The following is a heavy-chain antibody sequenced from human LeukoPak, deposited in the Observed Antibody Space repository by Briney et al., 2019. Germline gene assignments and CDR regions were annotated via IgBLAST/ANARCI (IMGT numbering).Heavy chain of an antibody. CDR2: INHSGST. J-gene: IGHJ5*02. CDR3: ARGALLWFGELLFLRQQNWFDR. D-gene: IGHD3-10*01. Sequence: PSETLSLTCAVHGRSFSGYYWSSIRQPPGKGLEWIGEINHSGSTNYNPSLKSQVTISGDTSHNQFSLKLSSVTAADTAVYYCARGALLWFGELLFLRQQNWFDRWGQGTLVTVSS. CDR1: GRSFSGYY. V-gene: IGHV4-34*01.